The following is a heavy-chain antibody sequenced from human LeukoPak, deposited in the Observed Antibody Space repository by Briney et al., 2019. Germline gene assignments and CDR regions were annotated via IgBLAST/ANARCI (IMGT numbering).Heavy chain of an antibody. CDR2: ISAYNGNT. V-gene: IGHV1-18*01. D-gene: IGHD3-22*01. Sequence: ASVKVSCKASGYTFTSYGISWVRQAPGQGLEWMGWISAYNGNTNYAQKLQGRVTMTTDTSTSTAYMELRSLRSDDTAVYYCASSYYDSSGYPPKFDYWGQGTLVTVSS. CDR1: GYTFTSYG. J-gene: IGHJ4*02. CDR3: ASSYYDSSGYPPKFDY.